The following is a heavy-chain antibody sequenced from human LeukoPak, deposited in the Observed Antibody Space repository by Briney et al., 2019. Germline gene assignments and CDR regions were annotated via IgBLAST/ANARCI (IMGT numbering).Heavy chain of an antibody. CDR1: GYNFPSYW. CDR2: VYPGDSDT. J-gene: IGHJ6*02. CDR3: ARKGGGYYYYYGMDV. D-gene: IGHD3-16*01. Sequence: SGESLKISCKCSGYNFPSYWIGWVRQMPGKGLKWMGIVYPGDSDTRYSPSFQGQVTISADKSISTAYLQWSSLKASDTAMYYCARKGGGYYYYYGMDVWGQGTTVTVSS. V-gene: IGHV5-51*01.